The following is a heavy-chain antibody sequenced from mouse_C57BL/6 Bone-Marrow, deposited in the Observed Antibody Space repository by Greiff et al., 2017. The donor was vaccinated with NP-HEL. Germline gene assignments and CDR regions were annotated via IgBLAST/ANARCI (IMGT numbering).Heavy chain of an antibody. CDR3: VRRGIYYGAWFAY. CDR2: IYPSDSET. J-gene: IGHJ3*01. D-gene: IGHD2-13*01. V-gene: IGHV1-61*01. CDR1: GYTFTSYW. Sequence: VQLQQPGAELVRPGSSVKLSCKASGYTFTSYWMDWVKQRPGQGLEWIGNIYPSDSETHYNQKFKDKATLTVDKSSSTAYMQLSSLTSEDSAVYYCVRRGIYYGAWFAYWGQGTLVTVSA.